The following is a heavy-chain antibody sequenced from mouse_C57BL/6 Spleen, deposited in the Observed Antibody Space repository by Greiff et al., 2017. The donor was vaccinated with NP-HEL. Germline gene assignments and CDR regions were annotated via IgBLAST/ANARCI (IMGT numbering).Heavy chain of an antibody. V-gene: IGHV1-4*01. CDR3: ARSSEEGAMDY. J-gene: IGHJ4*01. CDR1: GYTFTSYT. Sequence: QVQLQQSGAELARPGASVKMSCKASGYTFTSYTMHWVKQRPGQGLEWIGYINPSSGYTKSNQKFKDKATLTADKSSSTAYMQLSSLTSEDSAVYYCARSSEEGAMDYWGQGTSVTVSS. CDR2: INPSSGYT.